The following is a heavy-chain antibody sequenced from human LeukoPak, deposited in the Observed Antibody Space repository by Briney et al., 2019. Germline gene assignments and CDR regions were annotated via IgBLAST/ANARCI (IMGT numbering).Heavy chain of an antibody. CDR2: ISYTGST. V-gene: IGHV4-38-2*02. J-gene: IGHJ4*02. D-gene: IGHD6-13*01. CDR1: GYSISSDYY. Sequence: SETLSLTCTVSGYSISSDYYWGWIRQPPGKGLERIGSISYTGSTYYNPSLKSRVTISVDTSKNQFSLKLISVTAADTAVYYCTRLAMCDSSSWCFDYWGQGTLVTVSS. CDR3: TRLAMCDSSSWCFDY.